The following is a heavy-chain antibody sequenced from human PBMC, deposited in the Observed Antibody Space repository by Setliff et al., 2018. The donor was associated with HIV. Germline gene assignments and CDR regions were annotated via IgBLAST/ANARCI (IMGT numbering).Heavy chain of an antibody. Sequence: GASVKVSCKASGGSFSSYAITWVRQAPGQRLEWMGGIVPIFGTTNYAQKFQGRATITADESTSTAYMELSSLRSEDTAVYYCARVKRTSAYDYWGQGTLVTVSS. V-gene: IGHV1-69*13. CDR2: IVPIFGTT. CDR3: ARVKRTSAYDY. CDR1: GGSFSSYA. D-gene: IGHD2-2*01. J-gene: IGHJ4*02.